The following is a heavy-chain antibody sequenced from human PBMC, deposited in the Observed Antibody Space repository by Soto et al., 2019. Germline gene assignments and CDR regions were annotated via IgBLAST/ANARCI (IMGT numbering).Heavy chain of an antibody. CDR1: VGSLSTYN. Sequence: QVQLPESGPGLVRPSETLSLTCTVSVGSLSTYNWNWVRQSAGQGLEWIGRIYSNGKAYYNPSLTSRVTMSLDTLNNQVSLRLSSVTAADTAKYYCARERTYQLSGDDTLDIWGRGTMVTVSS. D-gene: IGHD2-2*01. V-gene: IGHV4-4*07. J-gene: IGHJ3*02. CDR3: ARERTYQLSGDDTLDI. CDR2: IYSNGKA.